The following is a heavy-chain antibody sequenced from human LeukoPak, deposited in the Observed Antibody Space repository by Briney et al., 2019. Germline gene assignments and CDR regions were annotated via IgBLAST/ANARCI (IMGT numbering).Heavy chain of an antibody. CDR3: ARGLDYDFWSGYYDYYYYMDV. V-gene: IGHV3-33*01. J-gene: IGHJ6*03. CDR1: RFTFSSYG. D-gene: IGHD3-3*01. Sequence: GRSLRLSCAASRFTFSSYGMHWVRQAPGKGLEWVAVIWYDGSNKYYADSVKGRFTISRDNSKNTLYLQMNSLRAEDTAVYYCARGLDYDFWSGYYDYYYYMDVWGKGTTVTVSS. CDR2: IWYDGSNK.